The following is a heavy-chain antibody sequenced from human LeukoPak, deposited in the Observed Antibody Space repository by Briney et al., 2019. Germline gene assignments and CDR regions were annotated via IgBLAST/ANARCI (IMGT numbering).Heavy chain of an antibody. V-gene: IGHV4-30-4*01. Sequence: SETLSLTCTVSGGSISSGDYYWSWIRQPPGKGLEWIGYIYYSGSTYYNPSLKSRVTISVDTSKNQFSLELSSVTAADTAVYYCARADDDSSGYLFWGQGTMVTVSS. D-gene: IGHD3-22*01. CDR1: GGSISSGDYY. J-gene: IGHJ3*01. CDR2: IYYSGST. CDR3: ARADDDSSGYLF.